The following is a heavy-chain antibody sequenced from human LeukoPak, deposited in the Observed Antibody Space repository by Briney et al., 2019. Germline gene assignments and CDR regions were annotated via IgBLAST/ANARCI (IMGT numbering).Heavy chain of an antibody. V-gene: IGHV1-24*01. CDR2: FDPEDGET. Sequence: GASVKDSCKVSGYTLTELSMHWVRQAPGKGLEWMGGFDPEDGETIYAQKFQGRVTMTEDTSTDTAYMELSSLRSEDTAVYYCATDLPSYSSGWYWFDPWGQGTLVTVSS. D-gene: IGHD6-19*01. CDR3: ATDLPSYSSGWYWFDP. J-gene: IGHJ5*02. CDR1: GYTLTELS.